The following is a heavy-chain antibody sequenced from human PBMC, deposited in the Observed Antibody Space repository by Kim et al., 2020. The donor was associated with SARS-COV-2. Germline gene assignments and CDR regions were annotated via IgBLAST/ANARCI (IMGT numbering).Heavy chain of an antibody. D-gene: IGHD1-26*01. CDR2: INPNSGGT. CDR3: ARAPLVPASGSYSGDY. Sequence: ASVKVSCKASGYTFTGYYMHWVRQAPGQGLEWMGWINPNSGGTNYAQKFQGWVTMTRDTSISTAYMELSRLRSDDTAVYYCARAPLVPASGSYSGDYWGQGTLVTVSS. J-gene: IGHJ4*02. V-gene: IGHV1-2*04. CDR1: GYTFTGYY.